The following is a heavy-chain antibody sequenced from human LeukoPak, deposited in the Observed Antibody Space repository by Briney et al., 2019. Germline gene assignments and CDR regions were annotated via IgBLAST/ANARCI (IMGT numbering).Heavy chain of an antibody. CDR1: GFTFSSYA. V-gene: IGHV3-23*01. Sequence: GWSLRLSCAASGFTFSSYAMSWVRQAPGKGLEWVSAISGSGGSTYYAGSVKGRFTISRDNSKNTLYPQMNSLRADETAAYYCAKRGYYDFWSGPTDAYWGQGTLVTVSS. J-gene: IGHJ4*02. CDR2: ISGSGGST. D-gene: IGHD3-3*01. CDR3: AKRGYYDFWSGPTDAY.